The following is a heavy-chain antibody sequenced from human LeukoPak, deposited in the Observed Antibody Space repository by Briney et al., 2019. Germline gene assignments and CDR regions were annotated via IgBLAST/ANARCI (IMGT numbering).Heavy chain of an antibody. D-gene: IGHD6-13*01. CDR1: GFTFSSYE. V-gene: IGHV3-48*03. CDR3: VKSIRPIDSNSWYLHFDY. J-gene: IGHJ4*02. Sequence: GGSLRLSCAASGFTFSSYEMNWVRQAPGKGLEWVSYISSSGSTIYYADSVKGRFTISRDNSKNTLYLQMNSLRAEDTAAYYCVKSIRPIDSNSWYLHFDYWGQGNLVTVSS. CDR2: ISSSGSTI.